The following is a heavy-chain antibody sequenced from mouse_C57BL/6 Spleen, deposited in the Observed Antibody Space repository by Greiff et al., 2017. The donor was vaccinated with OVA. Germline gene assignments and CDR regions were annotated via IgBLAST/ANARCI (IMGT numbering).Heavy chain of an antibody. CDR2: INPNNGGT. CDR1: GYTFTDYT. V-gene: IGHV1-18*01. D-gene: IGHD1-1*01. CDR3: ARGGYYYGSSPYAMEY. J-gene: IGHJ4*01. Sequence: EVQLQQSGPELVKPGASVKIPCKASGYTFTDYTMDWVKQSHGQSLEWIGDINPNNGGTIYNQKFKGKATLTVDKSSSTAYMELRSLTSEDTAVYYCARGGYYYGSSPYAMEYWGQGTSVTVSS.